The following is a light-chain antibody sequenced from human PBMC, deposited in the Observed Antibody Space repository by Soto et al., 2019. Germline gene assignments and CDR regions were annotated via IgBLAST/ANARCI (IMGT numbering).Light chain of an antibody. CDR3: FSFTTTSTHV. CDR2: EVN. CDR1: SSDIGAYDY. Sequence: QSVLTQPASVSGSPGQSITISCTGTSSDIGAYDYVSWFQQHPGKAPKLMISEVNNRPSGVSNRFSGSKSGNTAYLTISGLQVEDEAEYFRFSFTTTSTHVFGTGTKVTVL. V-gene: IGLV2-14*01. J-gene: IGLJ1*01.